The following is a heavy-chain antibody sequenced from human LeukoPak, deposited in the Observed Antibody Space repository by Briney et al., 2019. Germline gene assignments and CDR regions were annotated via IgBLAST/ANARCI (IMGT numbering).Heavy chain of an antibody. CDR3: ASDVGYCSSTGCYGLYY. CDR2: ISAYNGNT. CDR1: GYTFTSYG. Sequence: ASVKVSCKASGYTFTSYGISWVRQAPGQGLEWMGWISAYNGNTNYAQKLQGRVTMTTDTSTSTAYMEPRSLRSDDTAVYYCASDVGYCSSTGCYGLYYWGQGTLVTVSS. J-gene: IGHJ4*02. D-gene: IGHD2-2*01. V-gene: IGHV1-18*01.